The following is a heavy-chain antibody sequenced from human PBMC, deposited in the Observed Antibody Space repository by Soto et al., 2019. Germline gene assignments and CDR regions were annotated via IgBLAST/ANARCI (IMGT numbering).Heavy chain of an antibody. CDR2: MYYSQIA. CDR3: ARVHNSVAY. J-gene: IGHJ4*02. CDR1: GSSFSSGSNY. Sequence: PSETLTLTCTVSGSSFSSGSNYWRWLPHPTGTGLAWIGYMYYSQIANSNPVLKSRPIPAVDTSKTQFSLKRSSVTAADTAVYYCARVHNSVAYWGQGILVPVSS. D-gene: IGHD6-13*01. V-gene: IGHV4-61*01.